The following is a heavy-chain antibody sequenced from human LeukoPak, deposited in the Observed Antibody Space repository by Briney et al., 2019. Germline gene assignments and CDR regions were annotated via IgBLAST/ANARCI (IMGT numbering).Heavy chain of an antibody. Sequence: ASVKVSCKASGNTFTSYYIHWVRQAPGQGLEWMGMIYPRDGSTSYAQNFQGRVTVTRDTSTTTVHMELRGLRSEDTAVYYCARDQEGFDYWGQGTVVTVSS. CDR3: ARDQEGFDY. V-gene: IGHV1-46*01. J-gene: IGHJ4*02. CDR2: IYPRDGST. CDR1: GNTFTSYY.